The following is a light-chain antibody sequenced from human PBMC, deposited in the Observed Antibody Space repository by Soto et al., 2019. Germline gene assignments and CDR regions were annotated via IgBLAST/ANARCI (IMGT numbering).Light chain of an antibody. V-gene: IGKV3-20*01. J-gene: IGKJ1*01. CDR1: QSVSSSY. CDR3: QQYGTSFWT. Sequence: ENVLTQSPGTLSLSPGERATLSCRTSQSVSSSYLAWYQQKPGQAPRLLIYGASSRATGIPDRFSGSGSGKDFTLTISRLEPEDFAVYYCQQYGTSFWTCGQGTKVDIK. CDR2: GAS.